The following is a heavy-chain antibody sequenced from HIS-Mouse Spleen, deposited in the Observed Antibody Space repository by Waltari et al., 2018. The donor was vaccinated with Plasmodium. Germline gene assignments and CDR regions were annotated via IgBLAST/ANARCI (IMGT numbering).Heavy chain of an antibody. CDR2: ISRSISYI. Sequence: EVQLVESGGGLVKPGGSLRLSCAASGFTFSSYSMNWVRQAPGKGLEWVSSISRSISYIYYADSVKGRFTISRDNAKNSLYLQMNSLRAEDTAVYYCAREDILTAYYNDYWYFDLWGRGTLVTVSS. CDR3: AREDILTAYYNDYWYFDL. CDR1: GFTFSSYS. J-gene: IGHJ2*01. D-gene: IGHD3-9*01. V-gene: IGHV3-21*01.